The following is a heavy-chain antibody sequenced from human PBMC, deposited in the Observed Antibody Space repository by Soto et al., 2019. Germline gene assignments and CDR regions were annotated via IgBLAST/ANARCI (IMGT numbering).Heavy chain of an antibody. CDR2: IKTNTDVGTYI. J-gene: IGHJ3*01. D-gene: IGHD1-26*01. V-gene: IGHV3-15*01. Sequence: GGSLRLSCAASGITFSSAWVTWVRQAPGKGLEWVGRIKTNTDVGTYIDYAAPVKGRFTISRDDSKNTVSLQMNRLQTEDTALYYCTTGHSGTYRSDDAFDLWGQGTMVTVSS. CDR1: GITFSSAW. CDR3: TTGHSGTYRSDDAFDL.